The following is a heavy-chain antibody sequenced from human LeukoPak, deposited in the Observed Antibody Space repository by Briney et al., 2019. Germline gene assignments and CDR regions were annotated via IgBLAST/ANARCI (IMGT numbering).Heavy chain of an antibody. V-gene: IGHV4-4*02. J-gene: IGHJ3*01. CDR2: IYHSGST. CDR3: ARGHNDNYYKSTVDF. D-gene: IGHD1-26*01. CDR1: GEPIGTSTW. Sequence: SETLSLTCAVSGEPIGTSTWWNWVRQPPGKGLEWIGEIYHSGSTNRNPSLKSRVTISVDKTKNQFSLKLSSVTAADTAMYYCARGHNDNYYKSTVDFWGQGTMVTVSS.